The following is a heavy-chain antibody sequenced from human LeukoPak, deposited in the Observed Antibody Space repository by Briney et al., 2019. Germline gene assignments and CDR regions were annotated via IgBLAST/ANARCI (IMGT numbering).Heavy chain of an antibody. CDR1: GGTFSSYA. CDR2: ISAYNGNT. V-gene: IGHV1-18*01. Sequence: ASVKVSCKASGGTFSSYAISWVRQAPGQGLEWMGWISAYNGNTNYAQKLQGRVTMTTDTSTSTAYMELRSLRSDDTAVYYCARGAKWELQPYYFDYWGQGTLVTVSS. CDR3: ARGAKWELQPYYFDY. J-gene: IGHJ4*02. D-gene: IGHD1-26*01.